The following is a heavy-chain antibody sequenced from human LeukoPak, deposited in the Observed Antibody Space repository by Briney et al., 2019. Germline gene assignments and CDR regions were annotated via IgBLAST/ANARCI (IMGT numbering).Heavy chain of an antibody. CDR2: IYYSGSS. Sequence: SETLSLTCTVSGGSISSYYWSWIRQPPGKGLEWIGYIYYSGSSNYNPSLKSRVTISVDTSKNQVSLKLSSVTAADTAVYYCARANRYDLYFDYWGQGTLVTVSS. D-gene: IGHD5-12*01. CDR3: ARANRYDLYFDY. J-gene: IGHJ4*02. V-gene: IGHV4-59*01. CDR1: GGSISSYY.